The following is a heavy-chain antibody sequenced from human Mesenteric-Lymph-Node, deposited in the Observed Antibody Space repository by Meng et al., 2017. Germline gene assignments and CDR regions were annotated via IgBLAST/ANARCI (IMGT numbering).Heavy chain of an antibody. CDR2: INTITGIP. CDR1: GYTFTSYA. Sequence: QVQMVQSGSELKRPGASVKISCKAYGYTFTSYAMSWVRQAPGQGLEWMGWINTITGIPTYAQDFTGRFVFSLDTSVSTAYLQISSLKAEDTAVFYCARRFSSSWFDPWGQGTLVTVSS. D-gene: IGHD6-13*01. J-gene: IGHJ5*02. CDR3: ARRFSSSWFDP. V-gene: IGHV7-4-1*02.